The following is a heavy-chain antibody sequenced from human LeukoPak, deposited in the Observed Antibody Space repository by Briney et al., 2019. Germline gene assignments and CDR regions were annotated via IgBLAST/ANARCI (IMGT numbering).Heavy chain of an antibody. CDR2: ISYDGSNK. D-gene: IGHD3-22*01. CDR1: GFTFSSYG. Sequence: PGGSLRLSCAASGFTFSSYGMHWVRQAPGKGLEWVAVISYDGSNKYYADSVKGRFTISRDNSKNTLYLQMNSLRAEDTAVYYCANTYYYDSSGYYFDYWGQGTLVTVSS. J-gene: IGHJ4*02. CDR3: ANTYYYDSSGYYFDY. V-gene: IGHV3-30*18.